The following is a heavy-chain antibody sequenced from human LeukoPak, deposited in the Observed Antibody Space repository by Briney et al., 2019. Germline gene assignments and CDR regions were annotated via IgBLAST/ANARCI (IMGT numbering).Heavy chain of an antibody. Sequence: GGSLRLSCAAPRFTFSSYWVHWVRQAPGKGLVWVSRIDTDGSTTTYADSVKGRFTISRDNAKNTLYLQMNSLRAEDTAVYYCARTIGSKNAFDIWGQGTMVTVSS. CDR2: IDTDGSTT. J-gene: IGHJ3*02. CDR1: RFTFSSYW. V-gene: IGHV3-74*01. CDR3: ARTIGSKNAFDI. D-gene: IGHD1-26*01.